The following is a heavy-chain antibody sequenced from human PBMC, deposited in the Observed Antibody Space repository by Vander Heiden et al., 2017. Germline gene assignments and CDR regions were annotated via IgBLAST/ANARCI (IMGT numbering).Heavy chain of an antibody. D-gene: IGHD3-3*01. V-gene: IGHV3-53*01. J-gene: IGHJ4*02. CDR3: ARDLSITIFGVVIGAFDY. CDR1: GFIVSSNY. CDR2: IYSGGST. Sequence: EVQLVESGGGLIQPGGSLRLSCAACGFIVSSNYMSWVRQAPGKGLEWFSVIYSGGSTYYADSVKGRFTISRDNSKNTLYLQMNSLRAEDTAVYYCARDLSITIFGVVIGAFDYWGQGTLVTVSS.